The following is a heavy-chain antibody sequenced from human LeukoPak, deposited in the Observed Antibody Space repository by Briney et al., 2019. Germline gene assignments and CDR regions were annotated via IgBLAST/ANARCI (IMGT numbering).Heavy chain of an antibody. CDR3: ATVGPHNEWELTD. Sequence: GASVKVSCKVSGYTLTELTMHWVRQAPGKGLEWMGGFDPEDGETIYAQKFQGRVTMTEDTSTDTAYMELSSLRSEDTAVYYCATVGPHNEWELTDWGQGTLVTVSS. D-gene: IGHD1-26*01. CDR1: GYTLTELT. V-gene: IGHV1-24*01. J-gene: IGHJ4*02. CDR2: FDPEDGET.